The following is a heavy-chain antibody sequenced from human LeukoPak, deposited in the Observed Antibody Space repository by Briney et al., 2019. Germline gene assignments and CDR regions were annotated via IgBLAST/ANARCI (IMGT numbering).Heavy chain of an antibody. Sequence: GGSLRLSCAASGFTISSNYMSWVRQAPGKGPEWVSVIYSGGSTYYADSVKGRFTISRHNSKNTLYLQMNSLRAEDTAVYYCARDPLWFGEYGMDVWGQGTAVTVSS. CDR2: IYSGGST. CDR1: GFTISSNY. V-gene: IGHV3-53*04. D-gene: IGHD3-10*01. J-gene: IGHJ6*02. CDR3: ARDPLWFGEYGMDV.